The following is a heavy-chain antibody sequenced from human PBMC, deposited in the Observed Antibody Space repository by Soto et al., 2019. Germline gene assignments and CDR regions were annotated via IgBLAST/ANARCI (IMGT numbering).Heavy chain of an antibody. J-gene: IGHJ4*02. CDR2: ISSNGGST. CDR1: GFTFSSYA. D-gene: IGHD3-3*01. CDR3: VKDQNDDFWSGYYRSPFDY. V-gene: IGHV3-64D*06. Sequence: PGGSLRLSCSASGFTFSSYAMHWFRQAPGKGLEYVSAISSNGGSTYYADSVKGRFTISRDNSKNTLYLQMSSLRAEDTAVYYCVKDQNDDFWSGYYRSPFDYWGQGTLVTVSS.